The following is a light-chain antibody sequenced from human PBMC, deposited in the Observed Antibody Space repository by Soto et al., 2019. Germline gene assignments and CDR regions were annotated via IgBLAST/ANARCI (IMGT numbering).Light chain of an antibody. Sequence: EIVLTQSPDTLSLFPGERATLSCRASQSISSTYLAWYQQKPGQAPRPLISAASNRATGTPDRFSGSGSGTDFTLTISRLEPEDFAVYYCQQYGSSRWTFGQGTKV. CDR3: QQYGSSRWT. CDR1: QSISSTY. V-gene: IGKV3-20*01. J-gene: IGKJ1*01. CDR2: AAS.